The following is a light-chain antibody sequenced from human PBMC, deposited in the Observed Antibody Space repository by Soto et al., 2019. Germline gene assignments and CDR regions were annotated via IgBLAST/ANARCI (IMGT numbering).Light chain of an antibody. CDR1: QSVSGW. CDR2: DAS. CDR3: QQYYSYPLT. J-gene: IGKJ4*01. V-gene: IGKV1-5*01. Sequence: DIQMTQSPSTLSXXXXXXXXXXXXASQSVSGWLAWYQQKPGEAPKLLIYDASALPRGVPSRFSGSGSGTKFTLTIASLQPDDFATYYCQQYYSYPLTFGGGTKVDIK.